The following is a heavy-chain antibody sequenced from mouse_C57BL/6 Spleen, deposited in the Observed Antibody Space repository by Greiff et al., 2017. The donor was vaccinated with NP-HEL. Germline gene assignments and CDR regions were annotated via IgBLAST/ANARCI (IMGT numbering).Heavy chain of an antibody. CDR3: ARETPSYYFDY. J-gene: IGHJ2*01. V-gene: IGHV5-4*01. Sequence: EVKLVESGGGLVKPGGSLKLSCAASGFTFSSYAMSWVRQTPEKRLEWVATISDGGSYTYYPDNVKGRFTISRDNAKNNLYLQMSHLKSEDTAMYYCARETPSYYFDYWGQGTTLTVSS. CDR2: ISDGGSYT. CDR1: GFTFSSYA.